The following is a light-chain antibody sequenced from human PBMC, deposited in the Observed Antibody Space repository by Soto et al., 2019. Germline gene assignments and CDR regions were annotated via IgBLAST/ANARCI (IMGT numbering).Light chain of an antibody. CDR2: EVS. V-gene: IGLV2-8*01. CDR3: SSYAGSTLV. Sequence: QSALTQPPSASGSPGQSVTISCTGTSSDVGGYNYFSWYQQHPGKAPKLMIYEVSKRPSGVPDRFSGSKSGNTASLTVSGLQAEDEADYYCSSYAGSTLVFGGGTQLTVL. J-gene: IGLJ2*01. CDR1: SSDVGGYNY.